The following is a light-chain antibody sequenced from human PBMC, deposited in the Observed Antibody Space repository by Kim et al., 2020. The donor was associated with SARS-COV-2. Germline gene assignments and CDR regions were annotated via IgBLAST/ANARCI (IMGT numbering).Light chain of an antibody. CDR2: GRN. Sequence: ELTQDPAVSVALGQTVRITCQGDSLRSFYATWYQQRPRQAPVLVIYGRNNRPSGIPDRFSGSTSGNTASLTITGAQAEEEADYYCKSRDSSGKVVFGGGTQLTVL. CDR3: KSRDSSGKVV. V-gene: IGLV3-19*01. J-gene: IGLJ2*01. CDR1: SLRSFY.